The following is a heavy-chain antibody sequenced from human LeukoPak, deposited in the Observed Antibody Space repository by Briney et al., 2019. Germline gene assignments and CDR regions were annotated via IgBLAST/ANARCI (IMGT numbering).Heavy chain of an antibody. CDR3: AKDVGVVTSKYFQH. Sequence: GGSLRLSCVASGFTFDDYAMHWVRQGPGRGLEWVSGINWNGGSIAYADSVKGRFTISRDNAKNSVYLQMNSLRAEDTALYYCAKDVGVVTSKYFQHWGQGTLVTVSS. CDR2: INWNGGSI. CDR1: GFTFDDYA. J-gene: IGHJ1*01. V-gene: IGHV3-9*01. D-gene: IGHD3-22*01.